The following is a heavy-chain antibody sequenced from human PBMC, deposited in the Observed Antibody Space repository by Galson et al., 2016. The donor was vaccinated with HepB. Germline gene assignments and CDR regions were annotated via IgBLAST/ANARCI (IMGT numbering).Heavy chain of an antibody. J-gene: IGHJ4*02. Sequence: TLSLTCTVSGGSITSGRYFWSWIRQHPGKGLEWIGYIYYNGSTYYTPSLRSRLTLSVDTSNNQLSLRLSSVTAADTAVYYCAGYTVYDAAFDCWGQGTLVTVSS. CDR1: GGSITSGRYF. CDR2: IYYNGST. D-gene: IGHD5/OR15-5a*01. CDR3: AGYTVYDAAFDC. V-gene: IGHV4-31*03.